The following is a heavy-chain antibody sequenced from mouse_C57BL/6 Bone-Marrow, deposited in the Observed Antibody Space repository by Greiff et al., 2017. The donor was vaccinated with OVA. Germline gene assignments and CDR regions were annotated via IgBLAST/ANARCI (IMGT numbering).Heavy chain of an antibody. V-gene: IGHV1-52*01. CDR3: ARRDSSGSLDY. J-gene: IGHJ2*01. CDR2: IDPSDSET. CDR1: GYTFTSYW. Sequence: QVQLQQPGAELVRPGSSVKLSCKASGYTFTSYWMHWVKQRPIQGLEWIGNIDPSDSETHYNQKFKDKATLTVDKSSSTAYMRLSSLTSEDSAVYYCARRDSSGSLDYWGQGTTLTVSS. D-gene: IGHD3-2*02.